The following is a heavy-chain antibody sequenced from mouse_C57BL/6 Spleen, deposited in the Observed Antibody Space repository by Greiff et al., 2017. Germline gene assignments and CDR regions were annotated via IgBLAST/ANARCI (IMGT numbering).Heavy chain of an antibody. J-gene: IGHJ2*01. V-gene: IGHV5-6*01. Sequence: EVHLVESGGDLVKPGGSLKLSCAASGFTFSSYGMSWVRQTPDKRLEWVATISSGGSYTYYPDSVKGRFTISRDNATNTLYLQMSSLKSEDTAMYYCARGVAGEGNYFDYWGQGTTLTVSS. CDR1: GFTFSSYG. D-gene: IGHD1-1*02. CDR3: ARGVAGEGNYFDY. CDR2: ISSGGSYT.